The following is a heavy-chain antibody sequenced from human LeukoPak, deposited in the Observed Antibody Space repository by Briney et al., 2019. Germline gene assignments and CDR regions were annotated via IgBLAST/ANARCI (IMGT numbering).Heavy chain of an antibody. CDR1: GGSLSGYY. CDR2: VKHSGST. V-gene: IGHV4-34*01. Sequence: LSETLSLTRALYGGSLSGYYWSGIGPPPGKGREWSGEVKHSGSTNYNPSLKSRVTISVDTSKNQFSLKLSSVTAADTAVYYCASGAEVVPAATPNYYYMDVSGKGTTVTVSS. D-gene: IGHD2-2*01. J-gene: IGHJ6*03. CDR3: ASGAEVVPAATPNYYYMDV.